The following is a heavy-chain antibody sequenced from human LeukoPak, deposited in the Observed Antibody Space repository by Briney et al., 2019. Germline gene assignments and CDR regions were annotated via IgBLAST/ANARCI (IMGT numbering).Heavy chain of an antibody. CDR3: AKARYCSSTSCYWDY. J-gene: IGHJ4*02. CDR1: GFTFDDYA. Sequence: GGSLRLSCAASGFTFDDYAMHWVRQAPGKGLEWVSGISWNSGSIGYADSVKGRFTISRDNAKNSLYLQMNSLRAEDMASYYCAKARYCSSTSCYWDYWGQGTLVTVSS. CDR2: ISWNSGSI. D-gene: IGHD2-2*01. V-gene: IGHV3-9*03.